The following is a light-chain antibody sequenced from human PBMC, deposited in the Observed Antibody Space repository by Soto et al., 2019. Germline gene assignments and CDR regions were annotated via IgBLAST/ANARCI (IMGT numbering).Light chain of an antibody. Sequence: AIQLTQSPSSLSASVGDRVTITCRASQDIRGALAWYQQQPGKPPKLLIFDVSTLQSGVPSRFSGSGSGTDFTLTISSLQPEDFATYYCQQFNTYPIIFGHGTRLEIK. V-gene: IGKV1-13*02. CDR3: QQFNTYPII. CDR1: QDIRGA. CDR2: DVS. J-gene: IGKJ5*01.